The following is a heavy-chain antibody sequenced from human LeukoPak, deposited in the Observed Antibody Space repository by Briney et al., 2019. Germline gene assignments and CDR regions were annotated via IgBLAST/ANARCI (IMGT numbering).Heavy chain of an antibody. CDR3: AKGSGINHYHWIDP. J-gene: IGHJ5*02. CDR1: EFIFSNYA. CDR2: ISGGGGST. D-gene: IGHD1-14*01. Sequence: GGSLRLSCAASEFIFSNYAMNWVRQAPGKGLEWVSGISGGGGSTYYADSVKGRFTISRDNSKNTLYLQMDSLRAEDTALYYCAKGSGINHYHWIDPWGQGTLVTVSS. V-gene: IGHV3-23*01.